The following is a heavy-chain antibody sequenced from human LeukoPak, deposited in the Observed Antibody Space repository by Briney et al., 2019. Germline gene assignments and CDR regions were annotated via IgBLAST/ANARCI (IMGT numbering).Heavy chain of an antibody. J-gene: IGHJ4*02. D-gene: IGHD6-6*01. CDR3: ARSIWALDY. CDR2: IDHSGST. Sequence: SETLSLTCAVYGGSFSGYYWSWIRQPPGKGLEWIGEIDHSGSTNYNPSLKSRVTISVDTSKNQFSLKLSSVTAADTAVYYCARSIWALDYWGQGTLVTVSS. CDR1: GGSFSGYY. V-gene: IGHV4-34*01.